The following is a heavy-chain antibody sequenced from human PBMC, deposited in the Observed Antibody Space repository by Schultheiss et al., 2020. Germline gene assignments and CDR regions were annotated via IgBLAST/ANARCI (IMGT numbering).Heavy chain of an antibody. CDR1: GFSLSTSGVG. CDR2: IDWDDDK. CDR3: ARSGAAAGTANYYYYYGMDV. V-gene: IGHV2-70*11. J-gene: IGHJ6*02. D-gene: IGHD6-13*01. Sequence: SGPTLVKPTQTLTLTCTFSGFSLSTSGVGEGWIRQPPGKALEWLARIDWDDDKYYSTSLKTRLTISKDTSKNQVVLTMTNMDPVDTATYYCARSGAAAGTANYYYYYGMDVWGQGTTVTVYS.